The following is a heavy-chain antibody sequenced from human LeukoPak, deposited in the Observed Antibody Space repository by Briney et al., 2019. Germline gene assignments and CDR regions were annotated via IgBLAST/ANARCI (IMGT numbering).Heavy chain of an antibody. V-gene: IGHV3-48*03. Sequence: PGGSLRLSCAASGFTFSSYEMNWVRQAPGKGLEWVSYISSSGSTKYYADSLTGRFTISRDNAKNSLYLQMNSLRAEDTAVYYCARNWGYFDYWGQGTLLTVSS. D-gene: IGHD7-27*01. CDR1: GFTFSSYE. J-gene: IGHJ4*02. CDR3: ARNWGYFDY. CDR2: ISSSGSTK.